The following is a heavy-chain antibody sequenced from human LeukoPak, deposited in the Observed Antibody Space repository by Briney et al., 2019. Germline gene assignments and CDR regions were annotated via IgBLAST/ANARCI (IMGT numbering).Heavy chain of an antibody. V-gene: IGHV3-23*01. D-gene: IGHD6-19*01. CDR1: GFTLSSYE. CDR2: IEYSETST. Sequence: GGSLRLSCTVSGFTLSSYEMSWIRQAPGKGLEWVSSIEYSETSTRYADAVKGRFTISRDNSKNTLYLQLNSLSDEDTAVYFCARNSVWYGISWGQGTLVTVSS. J-gene: IGHJ4*02. CDR3: ARNSVWYGIS.